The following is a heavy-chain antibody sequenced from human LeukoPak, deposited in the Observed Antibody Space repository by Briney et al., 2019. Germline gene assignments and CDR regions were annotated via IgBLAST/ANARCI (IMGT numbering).Heavy chain of an antibody. CDR3: ARGVTGATIPFNWFDP. CDR1: GYIFSNFFSSYG. CDR2: IIPIFGTA. D-gene: IGHD1-26*01. Sequence: ASVKVSCKASGYIFSNFFSSYGITWVRQAPGQGLEWMGGIIPIFGTANYAQKFQGRVTITADESTSTAYMELSSLRSEGTAVYYCARGVTGATIPFNWFDPWGQGTLVTVSS. J-gene: IGHJ5*02. V-gene: IGHV1-69*13.